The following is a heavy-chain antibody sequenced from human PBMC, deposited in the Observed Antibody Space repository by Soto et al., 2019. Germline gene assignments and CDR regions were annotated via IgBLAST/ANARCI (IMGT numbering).Heavy chain of an antibody. D-gene: IGHD1-26*01. CDR1: GFTFSSYG. J-gene: IGHJ6*02. CDR2: ISYDGSNK. Sequence: QVQLVESGGGVVQPGRSLRLSCAASGFTFSSYGMHWVRQAPGKGLEWVAVISYDGSNKYYADSVKGRFTISRDNSKNTLYLHMNSLRAEDTAVYYCANEPLVGYYYYGMDVWGQGTTVTVSS. CDR3: ANEPLVGYYYYGMDV. V-gene: IGHV3-30*18.